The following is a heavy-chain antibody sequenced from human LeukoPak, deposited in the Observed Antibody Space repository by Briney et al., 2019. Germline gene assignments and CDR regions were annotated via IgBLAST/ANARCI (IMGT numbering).Heavy chain of an antibody. CDR3: AKWGSYFFFPSEFDY. V-gene: IGHV3-7*03. CDR2: IKQDGSER. CDR1: GFTFSSHW. J-gene: IGHJ4*02. Sequence: PGGSLRLSCAASGFTFSSHWMTWVRQAPGKGLEWVANIKQDGSERYYVDSLKGRFTISRDNSKNTLYLQMNSLRAEDTAVYYCAKWGSYFFFPSEFDYWGQGTLVTVSS. D-gene: IGHD1-26*01.